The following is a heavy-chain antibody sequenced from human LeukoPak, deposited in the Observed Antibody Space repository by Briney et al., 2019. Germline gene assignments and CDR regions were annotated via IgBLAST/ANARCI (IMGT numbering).Heavy chain of an antibody. Sequence: PGASLRLSCAASGFTFSSYAMSWVRQAPGKGLEWVSAISGSGGSTYCADSVKGRFTISRDNSKNTLYLQMNSLRAEDTAVYYCAKGRDFWSVGEKDYWGQGTLVTVSS. CDR2: ISGSGGST. J-gene: IGHJ4*02. D-gene: IGHD3-3*01. V-gene: IGHV3-23*01. CDR3: AKGRDFWSVGEKDY. CDR1: GFTFSSYA.